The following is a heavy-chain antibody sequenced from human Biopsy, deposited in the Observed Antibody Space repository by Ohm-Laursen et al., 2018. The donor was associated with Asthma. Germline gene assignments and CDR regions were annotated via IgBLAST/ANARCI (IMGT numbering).Heavy chain of an antibody. V-gene: IGHV4-59*08. D-gene: IGHD2-2*01. CDR3: ARHDHRWDTYADF. CDR1: GVSIRSYY. CDR2: MYYGETT. Sequence: GTLSLTCTVSGVSIRSYYWTRIRQPPGKGLEWIGSMYYGETTYYSPSLKSRVTISVDTSKNQFSLILSSVTAADTAVYYCARHDHRWDTYADFWGQGTLVTVSS. J-gene: IGHJ4*02.